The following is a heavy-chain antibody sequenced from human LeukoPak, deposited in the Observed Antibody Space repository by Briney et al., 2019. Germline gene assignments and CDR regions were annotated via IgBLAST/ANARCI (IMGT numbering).Heavy chain of an antibody. CDR1: GVSINTYY. CDR2: IYNGGNT. D-gene: IGHD1-26*01. J-gene: IGHJ4*02. CDR3: AAGPWELDF. Sequence: SETLSLTCTVSGVSINTYYAGWIRQAPGKGLEFIGFIYNGGNTNYNPSLKSRATISVDTSNNQFSLRLTSVTAADTAMYYCAAGPWELDFWGQGTLVTVSS. V-gene: IGHV4-4*09.